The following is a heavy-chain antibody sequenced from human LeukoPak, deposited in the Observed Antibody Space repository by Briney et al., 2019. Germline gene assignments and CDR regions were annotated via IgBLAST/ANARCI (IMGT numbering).Heavy chain of an antibody. CDR3: AREGPRGNSQFDY. V-gene: IGHV3-23*01. D-gene: IGHD2/OR15-2a*01. Sequence: GGSLRLSCAASGLTFSSYTMSWVRQAPGKGLEWASAIRGSGDNTYYLDSVKGRFTISRDNSKNTLYLQMNSLRAEDTAVYYCAREGPRGNSQFDYWGQGTLVTVSS. J-gene: IGHJ4*02. CDR2: IRGSGDNT. CDR1: GLTFSSYT.